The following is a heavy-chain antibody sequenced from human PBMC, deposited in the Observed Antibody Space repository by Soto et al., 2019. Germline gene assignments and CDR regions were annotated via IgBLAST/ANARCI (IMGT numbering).Heavy chain of an antibody. CDR3: ARRGDGTPHAY. Sequence: QVQLQESGPGLVKPSQTLSLTCTVSGGSISSGGYYWSWIRQHPGKGLEWIGYIYYSGTTYYNPSLKVRLTISEDPSKNHSPRKLGAVTAADRAGYYWARRGDGTPHAYGGQATLVTVSS. D-gene: IGHD1-1*01. J-gene: IGHJ4*02. CDR2: IYYSGTT. V-gene: IGHV4-31*03. CDR1: GGSISSGGYY.